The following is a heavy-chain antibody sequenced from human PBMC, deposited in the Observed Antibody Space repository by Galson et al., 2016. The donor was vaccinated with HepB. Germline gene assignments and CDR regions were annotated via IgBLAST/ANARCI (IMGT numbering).Heavy chain of an antibody. CDR3: ARSRIPGYCAAAVCHSFDY. CDR1: GFTLRSYA. J-gene: IGHJ4*02. V-gene: IGHV3-30*03. Sequence: SLRLSCAASGFTLRSYAMHWVRQAPGQGLEWVAITSYDGNYKYYADSVNGRFTISRDNSKNTLYLQLNSLRTGDTAVYYCARSRIPGYCAAAVCHSFDYWGQGTLVTVSS. CDR2: TSYDGNYK. D-gene: IGHD2-8*02.